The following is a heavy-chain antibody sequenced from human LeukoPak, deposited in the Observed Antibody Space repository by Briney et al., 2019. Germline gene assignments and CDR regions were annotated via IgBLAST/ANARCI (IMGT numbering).Heavy chain of an antibody. CDR1: GYTFTSYG. CDR3: ARVPYYDFWSGYSPPDY. CDR2: ISAYNGNT. Sequence: GASVKVSCKASGYTFTSYGISWVRQAPGQGLEWMGWISAYNGNTDYAQKFQGRVTITADESTSTAYMELSSLRSEDTAVYYCARVPYYDFWSGYSPPDYWGQGTLVTVSS. J-gene: IGHJ4*02. D-gene: IGHD3-3*01. V-gene: IGHV1-18*01.